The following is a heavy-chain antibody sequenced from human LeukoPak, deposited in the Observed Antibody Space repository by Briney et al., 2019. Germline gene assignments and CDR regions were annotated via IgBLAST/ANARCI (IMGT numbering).Heavy chain of an antibody. CDR2: FSYSGST. Sequence: SETLSLTCSVSGVSISTYYWIWIRQPPAKGLEWMGFFSYSGSTKYNPSLKSRVAMSVDTSKNQFSLKLNSVTAADTAVYYCARMYSGTSYYFDYWGQGTLVTVSS. CDR1: GVSISTYY. CDR3: ARMYSGTSYYFDY. D-gene: IGHD1-26*01. V-gene: IGHV4-59*01. J-gene: IGHJ4*02.